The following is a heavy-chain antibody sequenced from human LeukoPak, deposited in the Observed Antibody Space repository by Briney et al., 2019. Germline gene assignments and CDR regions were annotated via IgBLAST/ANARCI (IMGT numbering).Heavy chain of an antibody. D-gene: IGHD5-18*01. CDR2: ISTNGHNA. V-gene: IGHV3-23*01. CDR1: GFTFSTYG. CDR3: AKGHTGYFFTIDY. Sequence: GGSLRLSCAASGFTFSTYGMGWVRQAPGKGPEWVAAISTNGHNAYYPDSVKGRFTISRDNSENTLYLQMNTQRAEDTAVYYCAKGHTGYFFTIDYWGQGTLVTVSS. J-gene: IGHJ4*02.